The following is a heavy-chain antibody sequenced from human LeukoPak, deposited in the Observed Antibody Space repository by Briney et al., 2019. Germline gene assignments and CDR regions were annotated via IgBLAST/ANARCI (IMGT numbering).Heavy chain of an antibody. CDR1: GGSISSYY. CDR2: IYHSGST. CDR3: AREGELLWFGELRGAFDI. J-gene: IGHJ3*02. V-gene: IGHV4-59*12. Sequence: SETLSLTCTVSGGSISSYYWSWIRQPPGKGLEWIGYIYHSGSTYYNPSLKSRVTISVDRSKNQFSLKLSSVTAADTAVYYCAREGELLWFGELRGAFDIWGQGTMVTVSS. D-gene: IGHD3-10*01.